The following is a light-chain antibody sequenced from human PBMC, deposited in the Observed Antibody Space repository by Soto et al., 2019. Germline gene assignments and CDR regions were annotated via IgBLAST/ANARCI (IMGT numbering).Light chain of an antibody. J-gene: IGKJ5*01. CDR3: QQYGSSPIT. CDR2: GAS. Sequence: EIVLTQSPGTLSLSPGERATLSCRASQNILSNLAWYQQKPGQAPRLLIYGASTRATGIPARFSGSGSGTEFTLTISSLQSEDFAVYYCQQYGSSPITFGQGTRLEIK. CDR1: QNILSN. V-gene: IGKV3-15*01.